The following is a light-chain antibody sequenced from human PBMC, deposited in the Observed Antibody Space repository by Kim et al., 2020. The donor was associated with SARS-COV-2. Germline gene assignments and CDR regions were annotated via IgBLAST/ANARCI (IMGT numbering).Light chain of an antibody. V-gene: IGKV3-20*01. CDR1: RSLGAGY. CDR2: GAS. J-gene: IGKJ2*01. Sequence: SPGERATLSCRASRSLGAGYLAWYQQKAGQAPRLLIYGASTRATGIPDRFSGSGSGTDFTLTISRLEPEDFAVYYCQQYGSSPPYTFGQGTKLEI. CDR3: QQYGSSPPYT.